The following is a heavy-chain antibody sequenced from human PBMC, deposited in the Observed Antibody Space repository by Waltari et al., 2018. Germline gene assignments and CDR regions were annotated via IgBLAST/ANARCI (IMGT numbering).Heavy chain of an antibody. J-gene: IGHJ4*02. D-gene: IGHD6-19*01. V-gene: IGHV3-53*01. Sequence: EVQLVESGGGLIQPGGSLRLSCAASGFTVSSNYMSWVRPAPGKGLEWVSVIYSGGSTYYADSVKGRFTISRDNSKNTLYLQMNSLRAEDTAVYYCARDGPWGSVAGTSFYFDYWGQGTLVTVSS. CDR3: ARDGPWGSVAGTSFYFDY. CDR1: GFTVSSNY. CDR2: IYSGGST.